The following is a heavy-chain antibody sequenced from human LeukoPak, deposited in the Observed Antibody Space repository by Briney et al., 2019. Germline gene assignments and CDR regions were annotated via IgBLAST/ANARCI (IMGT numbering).Heavy chain of an antibody. CDR1: GFTFSSYG. CDR3: ARATATYDYVWGSYRQSYGMDV. D-gene: IGHD3-16*02. V-gene: IGHV3-30*19. J-gene: IGHJ6*02. Sequence: PGGSLRLSCAASGFTFSSYGMHWVRQAPGKGLEWVAVIWYDGSNKYYADSVKGRFTISRDNSKNTLYLQMNSLRAEDTAVYYCARATATYDYVWGSYRQSYGMDVWGQGTTVTVSS. CDR2: IWYDGSNK.